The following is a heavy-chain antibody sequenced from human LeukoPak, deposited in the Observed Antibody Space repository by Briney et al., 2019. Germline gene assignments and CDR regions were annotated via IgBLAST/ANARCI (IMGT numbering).Heavy chain of an antibody. V-gene: IGHV1-69*05. CDR3: ARDQRYGYSYGYRGGPVLDYYYYMDV. CDR1: GGTFSSYA. D-gene: IGHD5-18*01. Sequence: ASVKVSCKASGGTFSSYAISWVRQAPGQGLEWMGGIIPIFGTANYAQKFQGRVTITTDESTSTAYMELSSLRSEDTAVYYCARDQRYGYSYGYRGGPVLDYYYYMDVWGKGTTVTVSS. CDR2: IIPIFGTA. J-gene: IGHJ6*03.